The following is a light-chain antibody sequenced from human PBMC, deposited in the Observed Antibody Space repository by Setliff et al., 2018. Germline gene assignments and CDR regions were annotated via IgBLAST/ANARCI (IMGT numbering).Light chain of an antibody. J-gene: IGLJ2*01. CDR2: YDS. V-gene: IGLV3-21*04. CDR3: QVWDSSSNLFVV. CDR1: NIGSKS. Sequence: SYELTQSPSVSVAPGKTARITCGGDNIGSKSVHWYQRKPGQAPVLVIYYDSDRPSGIHERFSGSNSGNTATLTISGVEAGDEADYYCQVWDSSSNLFVVFGGGTQLTVL.